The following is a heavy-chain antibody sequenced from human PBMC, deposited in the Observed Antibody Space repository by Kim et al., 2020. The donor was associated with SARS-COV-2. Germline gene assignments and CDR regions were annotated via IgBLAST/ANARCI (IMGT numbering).Heavy chain of an antibody. CDR2: ISGSGGST. D-gene: IGHD3-10*01. CDR1: GFTFSSYA. V-gene: IGHV3-23*01. J-gene: IGHJ4*02. CDR3: AKAGFGDPSSDY. Sequence: GGSLRLSCAASGFTFSSYAMSWVRQAPGKGLEWVSAISGSGGSTYYADSVKGRFTISRDNSTNTLYLQMNSLRAEDTAVYYCAKAGFGDPSSDYWGQGTLVTVSS.